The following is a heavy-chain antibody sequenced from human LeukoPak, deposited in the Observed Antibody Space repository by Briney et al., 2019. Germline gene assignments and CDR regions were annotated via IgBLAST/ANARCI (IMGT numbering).Heavy chain of an antibody. CDR1: GFTFSHYA. V-gene: IGHV3-30-3*01. D-gene: IGHD3-22*01. Sequence: PGGSLRLSCRASGFTFSHYAIHWVRQAPGKGLEWVTLISYNGTDTYYADSVRGGFTVSRDNSKNTLFLQMNSLRPEDRALYYCTRGRYYYDTSGYFDSSGHGTLVTVSS. CDR2: ISYNGTDT. J-gene: IGHJ4*01. CDR3: TRGRYYYDTSGYFDS.